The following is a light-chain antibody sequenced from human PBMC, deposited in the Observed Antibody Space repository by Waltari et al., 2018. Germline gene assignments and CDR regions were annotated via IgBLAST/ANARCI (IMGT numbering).Light chain of an antibody. CDR2: GAS. CDR1: QSVSRSY. V-gene: IGKV3-20*01. Sequence: EIVLTQSPGTLSLSPGERATLSCRARQSVSRSYLAWYQQKPGQAPRLLIYGASSRATGIPDRFSGSGSGTDFTLTISRLEPEDFAVYYCQQYGSSRGTFGPGTKVDIK. CDR3: QQYGSSRGT. J-gene: IGKJ3*01.